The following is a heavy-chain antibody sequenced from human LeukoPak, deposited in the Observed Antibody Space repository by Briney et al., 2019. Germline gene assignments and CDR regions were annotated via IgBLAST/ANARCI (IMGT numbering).Heavy chain of an antibody. D-gene: IGHD4-17*01. CDR3: ARSDYGDYTWFDP. J-gene: IGHJ5*02. CDR2: ISGSGGST. CDR1: GFTFSSYA. V-gene: IGHV3-23*01. Sequence: GGSLRLSCAASGFTFSSYAMSWVRQAPGKGLEWVSAISGSGGSTYYADSVKGRFTISRDNSKNTLYLQMNSPRAEDTAVYYCARSDYGDYTWFDPWGQGTLVTVSS.